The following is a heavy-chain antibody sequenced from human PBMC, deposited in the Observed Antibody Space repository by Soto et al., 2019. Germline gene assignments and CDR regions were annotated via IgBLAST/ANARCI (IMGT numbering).Heavy chain of an antibody. D-gene: IGHD2-15*01. J-gene: IGHJ4*02. V-gene: IGHV3-21*01. CDR1: GFTFSSYS. Sequence: EVQLVESGGGLVKPGGSLRLSCAASGFTFSSYSMNWVRQAPGKGLEWVSSISSSSSYIYYADSVKGRFTISRDNAKNSLYLQMNRLRAEETAVYYCARDSKGYCSGGSCYIPPDYWGQGTLVTVSS. CDR2: ISSSSSYI. CDR3: ARDSKGYCSGGSCYIPPDY.